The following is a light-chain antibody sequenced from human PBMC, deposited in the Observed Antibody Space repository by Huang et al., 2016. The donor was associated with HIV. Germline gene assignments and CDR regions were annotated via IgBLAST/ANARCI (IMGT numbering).Light chain of an antibody. J-gene: IGKJ3*01. Sequence: DIQMTQSPSSLSASIRDRVTITCRASRHIYSYLNWYQHRPGKAPKLLIYDAANLEVGVPSRFSGSGSGRNFTLIISSLQPEDFATYYCQQYDSLPRTFGPGTKV. CDR2: DAA. V-gene: IGKV1-33*01. CDR1: RHIYSY. CDR3: QQYDSLPRT.